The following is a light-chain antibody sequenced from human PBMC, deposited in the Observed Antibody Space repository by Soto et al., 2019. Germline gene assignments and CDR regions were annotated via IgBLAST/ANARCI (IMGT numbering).Light chain of an antibody. V-gene: IGKV1-39*01. CDR1: QSISSY. Sequence: DIQMTQSPSSLSASVGDRVTITCRASQSISSYLNWYQQKPGKDPKLLIYAASSLQSGVPSRFSGSGSGTDFTLTISSLQPEDFATYYCQQSYSTHRTFGQGTKVEIK. CDR2: AAS. J-gene: IGKJ1*01. CDR3: QQSYSTHRT.